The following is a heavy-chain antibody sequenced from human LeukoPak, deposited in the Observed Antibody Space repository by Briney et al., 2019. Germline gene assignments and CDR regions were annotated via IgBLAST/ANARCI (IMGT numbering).Heavy chain of an antibody. CDR3: VRDRSGYAYFDY. CDR1: GFTFSSYS. CDR2: IYHSGNT. D-gene: IGHD3-3*01. J-gene: IGHJ4*02. Sequence: LRLSCAASGFTFSSYSMNWVRQAPGKGLEWIGYIYHSGNTYYNPSLKSQISMSIDTSNNQFSLKLSSVTAADTAVYYCVRDRSGYAYFDYWGQGTLVTVSS. V-gene: IGHV4-30-2*05.